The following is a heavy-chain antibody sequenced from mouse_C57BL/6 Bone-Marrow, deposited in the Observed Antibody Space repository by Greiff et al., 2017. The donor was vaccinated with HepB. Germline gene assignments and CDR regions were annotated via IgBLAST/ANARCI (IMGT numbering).Heavy chain of an antibody. D-gene: IGHD1-1*01. Sequence: QVQLQQSGAELVKPGASVKMSCKASGYTFTSYWITWVKQRPGQGLEWIGDIYPGSGSTNYNEKFKSKATLTVDTSSSTAYMQLSSLTSEDSAVYYCARETTVVASDYWGQGTTLTVSS. CDR1: GYTFTSYW. CDR2: IYPGSGST. V-gene: IGHV1-55*01. J-gene: IGHJ2*01. CDR3: ARETTVVASDY.